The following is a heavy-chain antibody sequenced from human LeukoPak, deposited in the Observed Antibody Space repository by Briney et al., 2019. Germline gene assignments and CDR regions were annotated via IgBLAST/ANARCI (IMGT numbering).Heavy chain of an antibody. CDR1: GFTFSDYY. CDR2: MSSSGSTI. J-gene: IGHJ6*04. V-gene: IGHV3-11*04. Sequence: GGSLRLSCAASGFTFSDYYMSWIRQAPGKGLERVSYMSSSGSTIYYADSVKGRFTFSRDNAKNSLYLQMNSLRAEDTAVYYCARDLARVVVSALDVWGKGTTVTVSS. D-gene: IGHD3-22*01. CDR3: ARDLARVVVSALDV.